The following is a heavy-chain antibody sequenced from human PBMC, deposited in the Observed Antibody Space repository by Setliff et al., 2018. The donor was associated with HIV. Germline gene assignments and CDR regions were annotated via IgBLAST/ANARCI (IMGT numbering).Heavy chain of an antibody. CDR1: GGSISSHY. D-gene: IGHD3-22*01. CDR2: IYPSAST. CDR3: ATTRGPYYYDSSGHRGGAFDI. Sequence: SETLSLTCTVSGGSISSHYWSWIRQPPGKGLEWIGYIYPSASTNYNPSLKSRVTISVDTSKNQFSLKLSSVTAADTAVYYCATTRGPYYYDSSGHRGGAFDIWGQGTMVTVSS. V-gene: IGHV4-59*11. J-gene: IGHJ3*02.